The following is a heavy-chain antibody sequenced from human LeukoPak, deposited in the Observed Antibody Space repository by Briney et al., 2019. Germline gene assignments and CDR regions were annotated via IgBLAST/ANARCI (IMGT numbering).Heavy chain of an antibody. D-gene: IGHD6-19*01. CDR1: GFSFSSYA. V-gene: IGHV3-23*01. J-gene: IGHJ4*02. Sequence: GGSPRLSCAASGFSFSSYAMSWVRQAPGKGLEWVSAITGSGSSTFYADAVKGRFTISKDNSKNTLYLQMNGLRAEDTAVYYCAKRVSGWYLVDYWGQGALVTVSS. CDR3: AKRVSGWYLVDY. CDR2: ITGSGSST.